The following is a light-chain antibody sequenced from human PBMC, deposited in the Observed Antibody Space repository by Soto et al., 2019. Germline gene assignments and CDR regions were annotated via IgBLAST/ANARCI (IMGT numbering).Light chain of an antibody. CDR2: DVT. CDR3: SSYTTIKTVI. J-gene: IGLJ2*01. Sequence: QSVLAQPASVSGSPGQPITISCTGTSSDVGPYNYVSWYHQHHPGKAPELIIYDVTDRPSGVSTRFSGSKSGNTASLTISGLQAEDEGDYYCSSYTTIKTVIFGGGTKLTVL. V-gene: IGLV2-14*01. CDR1: SSDVGPYNY.